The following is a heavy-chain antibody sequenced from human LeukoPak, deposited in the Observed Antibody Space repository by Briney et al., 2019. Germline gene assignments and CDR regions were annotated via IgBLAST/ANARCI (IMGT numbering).Heavy chain of an antibody. CDR2: INPNSGGT. CDR3: ARGIADNWFDP. Sequence: ASVKVSCEASGYTFTGYYMYWVRQAPGQGLEWMGWINPNSGGTNYAQKFQGWVTMTRDTSISTAYMELSRLRSDDTAVYYCARGIADNWFDPWGQGTLVTVSS. D-gene: IGHD6-13*01. CDR1: GYTFTGYY. V-gene: IGHV1-2*04. J-gene: IGHJ5*02.